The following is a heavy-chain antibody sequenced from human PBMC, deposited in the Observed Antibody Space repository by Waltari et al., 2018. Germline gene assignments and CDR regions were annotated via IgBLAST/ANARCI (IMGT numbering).Heavy chain of an antibody. V-gene: IGHV3-74*01. CDR3: ARVYVTGWGAMGY. CDR2: ITHEGGAA. J-gene: IGHJ4*02. D-gene: IGHD6-19*01. CDR1: GFMFSGYW. Sequence: EVQLVQSGGGSVQPGGSLRLSCAASGFMFSGYWMHWVRQTPGKGLGWVERITHEGGAANHADSVRGRFTISRDNDKRTLYLQMNSLRAEDTAVYYCARVYVTGWGAMGYWGQGTLVTVSS.